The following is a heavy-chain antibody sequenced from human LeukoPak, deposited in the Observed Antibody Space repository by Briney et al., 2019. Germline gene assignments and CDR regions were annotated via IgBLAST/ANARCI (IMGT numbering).Heavy chain of an antibody. CDR1: GFTFSSYA. Sequence: GGSLRLSCAASGFTFSSYAMSWVRQAPGKGLEWVSAISGSGGSTYYADSVKGRFTISRDNSKNTLYLQMNSLRAEDTAVYYCAKEGVVDCSGGSCYSEPYCFDYWGQGTLVTVSS. CDR3: AKEGVVDCSGGSCYSEPYCFDY. CDR2: ISGSGGST. J-gene: IGHJ4*02. V-gene: IGHV3-23*01. D-gene: IGHD2-15*01.